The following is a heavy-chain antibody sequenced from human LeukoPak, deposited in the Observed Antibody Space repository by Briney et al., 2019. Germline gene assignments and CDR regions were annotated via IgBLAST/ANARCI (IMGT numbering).Heavy chain of an antibody. J-gene: IGHJ4*02. CDR2: IYPGDSDT. D-gene: IGHD3-10*01. Sequence: GESLKISCKGSGYSFTSYWIGWVRQMPGKGLEWMGIIYPGDSDTRYSPSFQGQVTISADKSISTAYLQWSSLKASDTAMYYCAIHGLLWFGDVLGPESSPVDYWGQGTLVTVSS. V-gene: IGHV5-51*01. CDR1: GYSFTSYW. CDR3: AIHGLLWFGDVLGPESSPVDY.